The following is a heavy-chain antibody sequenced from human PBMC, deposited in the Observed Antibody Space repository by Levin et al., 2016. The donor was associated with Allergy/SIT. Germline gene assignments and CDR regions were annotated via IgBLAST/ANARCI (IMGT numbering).Heavy chain of an antibody. CDR3: ARDPSYCSGGSCYQFFDY. D-gene: IGHD2-15*01. Sequence: SETLSLTCTVSGGSISSSSYYWGWIRQPPGKGLEWIGSIYYSGSTYYNPSLKSRVTISVDTSKNQFSLKLSSVTAADTAVYYCARDPSYCSGGSCYQFFDYWGQGTLVTVSS. J-gene: IGHJ4*02. CDR1: GGSISSSSYY. V-gene: IGHV4-39*07. CDR2: IYYSGST.